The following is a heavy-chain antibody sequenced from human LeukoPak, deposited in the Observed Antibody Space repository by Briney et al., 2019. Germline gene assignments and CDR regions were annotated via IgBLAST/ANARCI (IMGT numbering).Heavy chain of an antibody. J-gene: IGHJ4*02. CDR3: ARVSVQYYYGSGSYYNVYFDY. Sequence: ASVKVSCKASGYTFTGYYMHWVRQAPGQGLEWMGWINPNSGGTNYAQKFQGRVTMTRDTSISTAYMELSRLRSDDTAVYYCARVSVQYYYGSGSYYNVYFDYWGQGTLVTDSS. V-gene: IGHV1-2*02. D-gene: IGHD3-10*01. CDR2: INPNSGGT. CDR1: GYTFTGYY.